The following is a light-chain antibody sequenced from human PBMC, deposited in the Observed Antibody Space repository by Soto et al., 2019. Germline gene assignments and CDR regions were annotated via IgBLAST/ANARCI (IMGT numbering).Light chain of an antibody. Sequence: QSALTQPASVSGSPGQSITISCTGTSSDVGAYNYVSWYQHPPGKAPKLMIYDVSSRPSEISHRFSGSKSGSMASLTISGLQAEDEADYYCTSYTSGATLIFGGGTQLTVL. CDR3: TSYTSGATLI. CDR1: SSDVGAYNY. V-gene: IGLV2-14*03. CDR2: DVS. J-gene: IGLJ2*01.